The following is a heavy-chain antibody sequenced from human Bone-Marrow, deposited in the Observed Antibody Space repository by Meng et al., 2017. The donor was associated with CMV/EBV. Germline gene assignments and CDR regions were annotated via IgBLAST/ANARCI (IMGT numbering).Heavy chain of an antibody. CDR1: GFTFSSYA. V-gene: IGHV3-23*01. Sequence: GESLKISCAASGFTFSSYAMTWVRLAPGKGLEWVSETTGSGGDTYYADSVRGRFTISRDNSKNTLYLQMNSLRAEDTAVYYCAKGVFWSGYYTGNWFDPWGQGTLVTVSS. D-gene: IGHD3-3*01. CDR3: AKGVFWSGYYTGNWFDP. J-gene: IGHJ5*02. CDR2: TTGSGGDT.